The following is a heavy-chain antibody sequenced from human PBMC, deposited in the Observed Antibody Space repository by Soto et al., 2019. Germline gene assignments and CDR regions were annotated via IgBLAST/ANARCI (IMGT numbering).Heavy chain of an antibody. Sequence: GGSLRLSCAASGFTVSSNYMSWVRQAPGKGLEWVSVIYSGGSTYYADSVKGRFTISRDNSKNTLYLQMNSLRAEDTAVYYCARDRLIAARPRDYYYYYMDVWGKGTTVTVSS. CDR2: IYSGGST. D-gene: IGHD6-6*01. CDR3: ARDRLIAARPRDYYYYYMDV. CDR1: GFTVSSNY. V-gene: IGHV3-66*01. J-gene: IGHJ6*03.